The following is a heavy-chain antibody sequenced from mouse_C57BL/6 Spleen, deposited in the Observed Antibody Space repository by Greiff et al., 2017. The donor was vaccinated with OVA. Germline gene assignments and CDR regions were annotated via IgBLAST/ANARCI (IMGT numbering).Heavy chain of an antibody. V-gene: IGHV1-59*01. Sequence: QVQLQQPGAELVRPGTSVKLSCKASGYTFTSYWMHWVKQRPGQGLEWIGVIDPSDSYTNYNQKFKGKATLTVDTSSSTAYMQLSSLTSEDSAVYYCARGYYGRSFAYWGKGTLVTVSA. CDR2: IDPSDSYT. J-gene: IGHJ3*01. CDR1: GYTFTSYW. D-gene: IGHD1-1*01. CDR3: ARGYYGRSFAY.